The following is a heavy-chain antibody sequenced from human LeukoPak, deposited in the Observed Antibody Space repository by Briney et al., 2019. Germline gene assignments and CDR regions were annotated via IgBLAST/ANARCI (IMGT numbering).Heavy chain of an antibody. V-gene: IGHV4-30-2*01. CDR2: IFHTGST. CDR1: GGSISSGGYS. J-gene: IGHJ2*01. Sequence: SQTLSLTCAVSGGSISSGGYSWSWIRQLPGKGLEWIGYIFHTGSTYYNPSLKSRVTISIDRSKNQFSLKLSSVTAADTAMYYCARAMTTVTHFDLWGRGTLVTVSS. D-gene: IGHD4-17*01. CDR3: ARAMTTVTHFDL.